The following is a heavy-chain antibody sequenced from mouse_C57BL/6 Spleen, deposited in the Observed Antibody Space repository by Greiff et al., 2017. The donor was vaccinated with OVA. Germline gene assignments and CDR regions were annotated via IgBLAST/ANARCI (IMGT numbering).Heavy chain of an antibody. CDR3: ARGLTGTGFAY. D-gene: IGHD4-1*01. CDR2: INPSSGYT. J-gene: IGHJ3*01. V-gene: IGHV1-4*01. CDR1: GYTFTSYT. Sequence: QVHVKQSGAELARPGASVKMSCKASGYTFTSYTMHWVKQRPGQGLEWIGYINPSSGYTKYNQKFKDKATLTADKSSSTAYMQLSSLTSEDSAVYYCARGLTGTGFAYWGQGTLVTVSA.